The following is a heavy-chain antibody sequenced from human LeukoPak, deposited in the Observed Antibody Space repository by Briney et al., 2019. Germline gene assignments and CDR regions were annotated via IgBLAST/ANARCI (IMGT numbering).Heavy chain of an antibody. Sequence: PSETLSLTCSVSGGSISSLYWSWVGQPPGKGLEGIGYIYYTGSTNYNPSLKSRVIMFVDMSKNQFSLRLSSVTAADTAVYYCARHRAYSSSSPFDYWGQGTLVTVSS. CDR1: GGSISSLY. CDR3: ARHRAYSSSSPFDY. V-gene: IGHV4-59*08. J-gene: IGHJ4*02. D-gene: IGHD6-6*01. CDR2: IYYTGST.